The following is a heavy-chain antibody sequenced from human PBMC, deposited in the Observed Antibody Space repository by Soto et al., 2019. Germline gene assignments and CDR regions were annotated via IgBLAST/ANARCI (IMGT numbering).Heavy chain of an antibody. CDR2: INPASQLT. J-gene: IGHJ4*02. CDR3: ARMRLARLDH. Sequence: QVQLLQSGTEVKRPGSSVKVSCKTSGVSFNSYGFAWVRQAPGRGLEWVGKINPASQLTNYEQNLQGRVIITADTSTRTAYMEFSGLTSEDTAGYFCARMRLARLDHWGQGTLVTVSS. CDR1: GVSFNSYG. V-gene: IGHV1-69*09. D-gene: IGHD2-21*01.